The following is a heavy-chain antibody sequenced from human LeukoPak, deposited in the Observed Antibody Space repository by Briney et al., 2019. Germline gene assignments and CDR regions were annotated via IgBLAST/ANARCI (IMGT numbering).Heavy chain of an antibody. CDR3: TRARNYYDSKD. Sequence: GGSLRLSCTASGFTFGDYAMSWVRQAPGKGREGVGFIRSKAYGGTTEYAASVKGRFTISRDDSKSIAYLQMNSLKTEDTAVYYCTRARNYYDSKDWGQGTLVTVSS. V-gene: IGHV3-49*04. CDR1: GFTFGDYA. J-gene: IGHJ4*02. D-gene: IGHD3-22*01. CDR2: IRSKAYGGTT.